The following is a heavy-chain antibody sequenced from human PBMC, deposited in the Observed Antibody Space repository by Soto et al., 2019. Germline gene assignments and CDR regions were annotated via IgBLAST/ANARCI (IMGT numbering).Heavy chain of an antibody. CDR2: ISAYNGNT. J-gene: IGHJ4*02. CDR1: GYTFTSYG. D-gene: IGHD3-3*01. V-gene: IGHV1-18*04. Sequence: GESLKISCKASGYTFTSYGISWVRQAPGQGLEWMGWISAYNGNTNYAQKLQGRVTMTTDTSTSTAYMELRSLRSDDTAVYYCARDNGITIFGVPETFDYWGQGTLVTVSS. CDR3: ARDNGITIFGVPETFDY.